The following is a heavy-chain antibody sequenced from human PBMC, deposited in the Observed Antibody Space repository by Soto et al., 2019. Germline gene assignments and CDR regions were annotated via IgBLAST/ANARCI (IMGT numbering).Heavy chain of an antibody. Sequence: SETLSLTCTVSGGSISSSSYYWGWIRQPPGKGLEWIGSIYYSGSTNYNPSLKSRVTISVDTSKNQFSLKLSSVTAADTAVYYCASPTRQWLGLRYYYGRDVWGQGTTVTVSS. J-gene: IGHJ6*02. CDR1: GGSISSSSYY. V-gene: IGHV4-39*07. D-gene: IGHD6-19*01. CDR2: IYYSGST. CDR3: ASPTRQWLGLRYYYGRDV.